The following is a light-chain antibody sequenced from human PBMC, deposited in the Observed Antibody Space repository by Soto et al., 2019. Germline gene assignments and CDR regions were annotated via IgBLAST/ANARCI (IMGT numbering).Light chain of an antibody. J-gene: IGKJ1*01. CDR3: LQDFNSPWT. CDR2: AAS. Sequence: AIQMTQSPSSLSASVGDRVTITCRASQDIRNDLGWYQQKPGKTPKLLIFAASSLQSGVPSRFSGRGSGTDFTLTISSLQPEDFATYYCLQDFNSPWTFGQGTKVEIE. CDR1: QDIRND. V-gene: IGKV1-6*01.